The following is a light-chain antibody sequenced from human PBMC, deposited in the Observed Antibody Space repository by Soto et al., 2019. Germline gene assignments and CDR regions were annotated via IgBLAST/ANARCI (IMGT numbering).Light chain of an antibody. CDR3: QQYNNCPLG. Sequence: EIVMTQSPATLSVSPGERATLSCRASQSVNSKLAWYQQKPGQAPRLLIHDASTRATGIPVRFSGSGSGTEFTLTISILQSEDFAVYYCQQYNNCPLGFGGGTKVEIK. CDR1: QSVNSK. CDR2: DAS. V-gene: IGKV3-15*01. J-gene: IGKJ4*01.